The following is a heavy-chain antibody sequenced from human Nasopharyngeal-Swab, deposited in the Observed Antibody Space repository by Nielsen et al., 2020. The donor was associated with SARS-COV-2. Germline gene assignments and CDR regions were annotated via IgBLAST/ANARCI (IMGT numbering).Heavy chain of an antibody. Sequence: GGSLRLSCAASGFTFSSYSINWVRQAPGKGLEWVSSISSSSGYIYYADSMKGRFTISRDNAKNSLYLQMNSLRAEDTAVYYCAREVNGYYDYWGQGTLVTVSS. CDR3: AREVNGYYDY. CDR2: ISSSSGYI. CDR1: GFTFSSYS. V-gene: IGHV3-21*01. J-gene: IGHJ4*02. D-gene: IGHD3-9*01.